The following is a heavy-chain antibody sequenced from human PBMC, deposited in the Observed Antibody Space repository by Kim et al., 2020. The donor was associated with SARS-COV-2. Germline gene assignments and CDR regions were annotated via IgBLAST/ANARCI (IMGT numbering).Heavy chain of an antibody. CDR1: GYTFGSYG. Sequence: ASVKVSCKASGYTFGSYGITWVRQAPGQGLEWVGWMSTYSGYTNYAQKVQGRVTMTTDTSTNTVYMELRSLSSDDTATYYCARLCNRVGIEVADYHYYGMDVWGQGTTVTVSS. V-gene: IGHV1-18*01. J-gene: IGHJ6*02. CDR2: MSTYSGYT. D-gene: IGHD6-19*01. CDR3: ARLCNRVGIEVADYHYYGMDV.